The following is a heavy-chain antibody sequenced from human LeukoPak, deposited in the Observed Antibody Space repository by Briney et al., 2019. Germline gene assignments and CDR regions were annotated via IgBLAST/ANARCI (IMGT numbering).Heavy chain of an antibody. CDR3: ARLYYDSSGSFAY. CDR2: IRSSSSYI. CDR1: GFTFSTYT. V-gene: IGHV3-21*01. D-gene: IGHD3-22*01. J-gene: IGHJ4*02. Sequence: GGSLGLSGATLGFTFSTYTRNWFGRAPGGGREGFSSIRSSSSYIYYADSVKGRFTISRDNAKNSLYLQMNSLRAEDTAVYYCARLYYDSSGSFAYWGQGTLVTVSS.